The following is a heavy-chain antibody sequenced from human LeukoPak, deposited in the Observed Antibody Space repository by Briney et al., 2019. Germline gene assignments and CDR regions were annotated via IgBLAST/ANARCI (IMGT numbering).Heavy chain of an antibody. CDR2: INHSGST. D-gene: IGHD3-3*01. J-gene: IGHJ5*02. V-gene: IGHV4-34*01. Sequence: SENLFLTCAVYGGSFSGYYWSWIRQPPGKGLEWIGEINHSGSTNYNPSLKSRVTISVDTSKNQFSLKLSSGTAADTAVYYCASGRYDFWSGYYKGRWFDPWGQGTLVTVSS. CDR1: GGSFSGYY. CDR3: ASGRYDFWSGYYKGRWFDP.